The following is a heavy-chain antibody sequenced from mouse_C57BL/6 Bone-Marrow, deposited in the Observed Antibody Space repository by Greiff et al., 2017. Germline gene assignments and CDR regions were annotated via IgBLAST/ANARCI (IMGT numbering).Heavy chain of an antibody. CDR2: IDPSDSYT. V-gene: IGHV1-59*01. J-gene: IGHJ3*01. D-gene: IGHD2-4*01. Sequence: QVQLKQPGAELVRPGTSVKLSCKASGYTFTSYWMHWVKQRPGQGLEWIGVIDPSDSYTNYNQKFKGKATLTVDTSSSTAYMQLSSLTSEDSAVYYCAGVYDYDGRFAYWGQGTLVTVSA. CDR1: GYTFTSYW. CDR3: AGVYDYDGRFAY.